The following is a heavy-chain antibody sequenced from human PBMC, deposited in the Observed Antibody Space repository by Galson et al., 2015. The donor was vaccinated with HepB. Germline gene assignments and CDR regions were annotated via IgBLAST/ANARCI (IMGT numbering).Heavy chain of an antibody. CDR3: ARGDVVVPAAEPLLYYFDY. CDR2: ACYRSKWYY. CDR1: GDSVSNKNAA. Sequence: CAISGDSVSNKNAAWNWIRQSPSRGLEWLGRACYRSKWYYEYAVSVKSRITVNPDTSKNQLSLKLSSATAADTAVYYCARGDVVVPAAEPLLYYFDYWGQGTLVTVSS. D-gene: IGHD2-2*01. J-gene: IGHJ4*02. V-gene: IGHV6-1*01.